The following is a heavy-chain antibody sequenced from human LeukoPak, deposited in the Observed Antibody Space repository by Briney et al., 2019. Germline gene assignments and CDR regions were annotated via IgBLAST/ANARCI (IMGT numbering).Heavy chain of an antibody. CDR2: INPNSGGT. CDR3: ARDFLGSAGGY. Sequence: ASVNVSCKASGYTFTGYYIHWVRQAPGQGLEWMGWINPNSGGTNYAQRFQGRVTMTRDTSISTAYMELSRLRFDDTAVYFCARDFLGSAGGYWGQGTLVTVSS. J-gene: IGHJ4*02. V-gene: IGHV1-2*02. CDR1: GYTFTGYY. D-gene: IGHD7-27*01.